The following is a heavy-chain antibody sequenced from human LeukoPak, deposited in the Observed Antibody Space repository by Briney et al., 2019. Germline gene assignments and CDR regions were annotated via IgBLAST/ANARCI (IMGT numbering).Heavy chain of an antibody. D-gene: IGHD6-6*01. J-gene: IGHJ6*02. V-gene: IGHV3-23*01. CDR2: ISGSGGST. Sequence: PGGSLRLSCAASGFTFSSYAMSWVRQAPGKGLEWVSAISGSGGSTYYADSVKGRFTISRDNSKNTLYLQMNSLRAEDTAVYYCANRAREYGSTNVEDVWGQGTTVTVSS. CDR3: ANRAREYGSTNVEDV. CDR1: GFTFSSYA.